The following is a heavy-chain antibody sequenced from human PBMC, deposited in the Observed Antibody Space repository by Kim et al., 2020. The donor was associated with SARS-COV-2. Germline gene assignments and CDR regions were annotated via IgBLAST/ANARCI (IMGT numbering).Heavy chain of an antibody. V-gene: IGHV3-74*01. Sequence: GGSLRLSCAASGLTFSNSYMHWIRQAPGKGLVWVAHIKTDESTIAYTDSVKGRFTISRDNAKNTLYLQMNSLRADDTAVYYCATDGLDDVDIWGQGTMVT. J-gene: IGHJ3*02. CDR3: ATDGLDDVDI. CDR2: IKTDESTI. CDR1: GLTFSNSY. D-gene: IGHD3-22*01.